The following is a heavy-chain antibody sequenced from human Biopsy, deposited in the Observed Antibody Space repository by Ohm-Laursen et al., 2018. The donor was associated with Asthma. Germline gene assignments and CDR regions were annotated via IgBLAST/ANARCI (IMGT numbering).Heavy chain of an antibody. CDR3: ARAVDYSHYYGIDV. CDR1: GYTSNSAG. V-gene: IGHV1-18*01. J-gene: IGHJ6*02. Sequence: ATVKISCKTSGYTSNSAGITWVRQAPGQGLEWMGWISVYNGNTKVAQKLQDTVTMITDTSTSTAYMELRSLRSDDTAVYFCARAVDYSHYYGIDVWGQGTTVTVS. D-gene: IGHD4-23*01. CDR2: ISVYNGNT.